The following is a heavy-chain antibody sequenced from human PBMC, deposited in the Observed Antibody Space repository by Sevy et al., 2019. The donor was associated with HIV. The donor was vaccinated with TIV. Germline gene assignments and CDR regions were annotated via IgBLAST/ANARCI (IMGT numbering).Heavy chain of an antibody. V-gene: IGHV4-31*03. CDR1: GGSPRCGGYS. J-gene: IGHJ4*02. D-gene: IGHD1-26*01. CDR2: MYYRGST. CDR3: GAGSYYPYYFDY. Sequence: TLSLSFTVSGGSPRCGGYSWRWIRQHPGKGLEWLGYMYYRGSTYYNPSLKSRVTISLDTSKNQFSLKLSSVTAADTAVYYCGAGSYYPYYFDYWGQGTLVTVSS.